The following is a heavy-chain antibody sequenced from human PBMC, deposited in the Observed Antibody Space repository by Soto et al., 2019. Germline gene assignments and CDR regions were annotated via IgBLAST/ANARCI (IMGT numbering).Heavy chain of an antibody. V-gene: IGHV1-69*13. CDR3: ASPGRGNDAFDI. CDR2: IIPIFGTA. CDR1: GGTFSSYA. J-gene: IGHJ3*02. Sequence: ASVKVSCKASGGTFSSYAISWVRQAPGQGLEWMGGIIPIFGTANYAQKFQGRVTITADESTSTAYMELSSLRSEDTAVYYCASPGRGNDAFDIWGQGTMGTVS.